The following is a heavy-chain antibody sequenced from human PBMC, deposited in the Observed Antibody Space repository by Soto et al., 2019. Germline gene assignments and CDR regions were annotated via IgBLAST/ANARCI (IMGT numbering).Heavy chain of an antibody. J-gene: IGHJ6*02. V-gene: IGHV1-69*06. CDR2: IIPIFGTA. CDR3: ARRGYYDFWSGYLYGMGV. D-gene: IGHD3-3*01. CDR1: GGTFSSYA. Sequence: QVQLVQSGAEVKKPGSSVKVSCKASGGTFSSYAISWVRQAPGQGLEWMGGIIPIFGTANYAQKFQGRVTITADKSTSTAYMELSSLRSEDTAVYYCARRGYYDFWSGYLYGMGVWGQGTTVTVSS.